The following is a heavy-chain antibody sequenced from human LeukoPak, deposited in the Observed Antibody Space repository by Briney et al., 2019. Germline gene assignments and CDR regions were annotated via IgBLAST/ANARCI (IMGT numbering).Heavy chain of an antibody. J-gene: IGHJ4*02. CDR3: AREDTGGLDY. D-gene: IGHD2-8*02. Sequence: ASETLSLTCSVSGGSISSSSHYWDWIRQPPGEGLEWIGSIYYSGSTYYHPSLKSRVTISVDTSKNQFSLKLISVNAADTAVYYCAREDTGGLDYWGQGILVTVSP. CDR2: IYYSGST. V-gene: IGHV4-39*07. CDR1: GGSISSSSHY.